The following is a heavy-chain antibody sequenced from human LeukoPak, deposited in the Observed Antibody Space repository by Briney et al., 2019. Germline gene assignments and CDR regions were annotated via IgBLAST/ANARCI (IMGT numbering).Heavy chain of an antibody. V-gene: IGHV3-48*02. Sequence: PGGSLRLSCAASGFTFSSYVMSWVRQAPGKGLEWVSYINHHAETIYYADSVKGRFTISRDNAKNVLYLQMNRLRDGDTAVYYCARDSDWAFDNWGQGTLVTVSS. J-gene: IGHJ4*02. CDR3: ARDSDWAFDN. CDR2: INHHAETI. D-gene: IGHD2-21*02. CDR1: GFTFSSYV.